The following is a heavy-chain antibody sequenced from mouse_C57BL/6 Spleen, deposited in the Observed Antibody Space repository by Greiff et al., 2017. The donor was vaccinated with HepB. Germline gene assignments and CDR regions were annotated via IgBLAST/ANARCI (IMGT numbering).Heavy chain of an antibody. CDR2: ISYDGSN. Sequence: EVQRVESGPGLVKPSQSLSLTCSVTGYSITSGYYWNWIRQFPGNKLEWMGYISYDGSNNYNPSLKNRISITRDTSKNQFFLKLNSVTTEDTATYYCARVTTVVAPFDYWGQGTTLTVSS. D-gene: IGHD1-1*01. CDR1: GYSITSGYY. J-gene: IGHJ2*01. V-gene: IGHV3-6*01. CDR3: ARVTTVVAPFDY.